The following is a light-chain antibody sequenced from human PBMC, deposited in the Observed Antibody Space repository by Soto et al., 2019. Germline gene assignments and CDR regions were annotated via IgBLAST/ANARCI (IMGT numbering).Light chain of an antibody. Sequence: DIQMPQSPSSVSASLGDRVTITCRASQHIRTWLVWYQQKPGKAPQLLIYAASSLQTGVPSRFSGSGSGTDFSLTISSLQPEDSATYYCQQANSFPFTFGQGTRLEI. CDR3: QQANSFPFT. CDR2: AAS. J-gene: IGKJ2*01. V-gene: IGKV1-12*01. CDR1: QHIRTW.